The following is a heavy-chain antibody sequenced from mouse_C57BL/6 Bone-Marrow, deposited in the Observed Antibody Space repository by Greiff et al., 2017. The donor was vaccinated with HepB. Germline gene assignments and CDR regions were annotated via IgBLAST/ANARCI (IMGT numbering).Heavy chain of an antibody. V-gene: IGHV14-4*01. Sequence: EVQRVESGAELVRPGASVKLSCTASGFNIKDDYMHWVKQRPEQGLEWIGWIDPENGDTEYASKFQGKATITADTSSNTAYLQLSSLTSEDTAVYYCTTVVAYYFDYGGQGTTLTVSS. CDR3: TTVVAYYFDY. J-gene: IGHJ2*01. CDR1: GFNIKDDY. CDR2: IDPENGDT. D-gene: IGHD1-1*01.